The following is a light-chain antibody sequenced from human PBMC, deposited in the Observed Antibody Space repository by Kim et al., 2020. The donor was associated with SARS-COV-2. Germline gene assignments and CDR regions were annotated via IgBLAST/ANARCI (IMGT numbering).Light chain of an antibody. CDR3: QQRSNWPLT. V-gene: IGKV3-11*01. CDR1: QSVSSY. J-gene: IGKJ4*01. Sequence: LSPGERATLSGRASQSVSSYLAWYQQKPGQAPRLLIYDASNRATGIPARFSGSGSGTDFTLTISSLEPEDFSVYYCQQRSNWPLTFGGGTKVDIK. CDR2: DAS.